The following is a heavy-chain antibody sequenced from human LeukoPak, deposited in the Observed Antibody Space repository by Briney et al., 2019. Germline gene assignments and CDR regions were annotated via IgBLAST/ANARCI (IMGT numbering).Heavy chain of an antibody. CDR3: ARVAEVAQRGLYFAY. CDR1: GYTFTSYA. CDR2: INTNTGIP. V-gene: IGHV7-4-1*02. D-gene: IGHD6-19*01. Sequence: ASVKVSCKASGYTFTSYAMNWVRQAPGQGLEWMGWINTNTGIPTYAQGFTGRFVFSLDTSVSTEYLQIRSLKPEDTAVYYCARVAEVAQRGLYFAYWGQGTLVTVSS. J-gene: IGHJ4*02.